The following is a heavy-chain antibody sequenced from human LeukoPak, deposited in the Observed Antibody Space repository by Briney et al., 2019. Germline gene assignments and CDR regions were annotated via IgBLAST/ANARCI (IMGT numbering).Heavy chain of an antibody. D-gene: IGHD2-15*01. CDR1: GGTFSSYA. V-gene: IGHV1-69*13. J-gene: IGHJ5*02. Sequence: SVKVSCKASGGTFSSYAISWVRQAPGQGLEWMGGIIPIFGTANYAQKFQGRVTITADESTSTAYMELSSLRSEDTAVYYCARFGDMKYCSGGSRYGTYNWFDPWGQGTLVTVSS. CDR2: IIPIFGTA. CDR3: ARFGDMKYCSGGSRYGTYNWFDP.